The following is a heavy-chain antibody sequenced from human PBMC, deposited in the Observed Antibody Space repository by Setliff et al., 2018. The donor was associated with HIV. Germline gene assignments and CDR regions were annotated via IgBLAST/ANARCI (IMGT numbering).Heavy chain of an antibody. Sequence: PSETLSLTCTVSGGSISSGSYYWTWIRQSAGKGLEWIGRIYTSGKTSYNPSLKSRVTISADTSKNQFSLRLTSVTAADTAVYYCAGEKYGSGSYWPYWGQGILVTVSS. D-gene: IGHD3-10*01. V-gene: IGHV4-61*02. CDR1: GGSISSGSYY. CDR2: IYTSGKT. CDR3: AGEKYGSGSYWPY. J-gene: IGHJ4*02.